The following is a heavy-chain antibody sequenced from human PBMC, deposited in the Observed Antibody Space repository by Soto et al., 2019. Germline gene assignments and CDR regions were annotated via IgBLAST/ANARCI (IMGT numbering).Heavy chain of an antibody. D-gene: IGHD2-8*01. V-gene: IGHV3-48*02. CDR2: ISSSSSTI. CDR3: ARVHGYYYYGMDV. Sequence: GGSLRLSCAASGFTFSSYSMNWVRQAPGKGLEWVSYISSSSSTIYYADSVKGRFTISRDNAKNSLYPQMNSLRDEDTAVYYCARVHGYYYYGMDVWGQGTTVTVSS. J-gene: IGHJ6*02. CDR1: GFTFSSYS.